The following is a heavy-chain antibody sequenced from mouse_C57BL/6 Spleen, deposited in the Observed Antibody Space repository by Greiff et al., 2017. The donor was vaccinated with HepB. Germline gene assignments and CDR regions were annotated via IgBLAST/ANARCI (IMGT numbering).Heavy chain of an antibody. V-gene: IGHV1-64*01. CDR3: ARSKEAGVDY. D-gene: IGHD6-1*01. J-gene: IGHJ2*01. CDR1: GYTFTSYW. CDR2: IQPNSGST. Sequence: VQLQQPGAELVKPGASVKLSCKASGYTFTSYWMHWVKQRPGQGLEWIGMIQPNSGSTNYNEKFKSKATLTVDKSSSTAYMQLSSLTSEDSAVYYCARSKEAGVDYWGQGTTLTVSS.